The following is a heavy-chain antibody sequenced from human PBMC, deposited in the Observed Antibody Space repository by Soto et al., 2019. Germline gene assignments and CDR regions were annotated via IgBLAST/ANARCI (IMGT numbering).Heavy chain of an antibody. V-gene: IGHV1-18*01. Sequence: QVQLVQSGDEVKKPGASVKVSCKASGYIFVNCGIAWVRQAPGQGLEWMGWISPYTGNTHSASKVQGRLTMTTDTSTSTAYMDLWSLTSDDTAVYYCVMVDNYVTPTPQDVWGQGTTVTVSS. D-gene: IGHD3-16*01. CDR3: VMVDNYVTPTPQDV. J-gene: IGHJ6*02. CDR1: GYIFVNCG. CDR2: ISPYTGNT.